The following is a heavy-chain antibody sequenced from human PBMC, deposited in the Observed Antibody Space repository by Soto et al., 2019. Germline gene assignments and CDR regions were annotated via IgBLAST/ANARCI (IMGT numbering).Heavy chain of an antibody. V-gene: IGHV4-4*02. CDR3: ARAGWDFDY. Sequence: SETLSLTCAVSGASISGNSWWSWVRQPPGKGLEWIGEIYHSGSTNYNPSLKSRVTISVDKSKNQFSLKLNSVTAADTAVYYCARAGWDFDYWGQGTLVTVSS. D-gene: IGHD6-19*01. J-gene: IGHJ4*02. CDR2: IYHSGST. CDR1: GASISGNSW.